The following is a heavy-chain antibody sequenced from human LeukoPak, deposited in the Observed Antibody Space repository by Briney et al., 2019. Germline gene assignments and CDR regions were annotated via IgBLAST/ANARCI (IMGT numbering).Heavy chain of an antibody. CDR2: INPDGSST. J-gene: IGHJ4*02. CDR1: GITFSSHW. CDR3: ARVGATLYS. D-gene: IGHD1-26*01. V-gene: IGHV3-74*01. Sequence: PGGSLRLSCEASGITFSSHWMHWVRQAPGKGLVWVARINPDGSSTSYADSVKGRFSISRDNAKNTLYLQMNSLRAEDTALYYCARVGATLYSWGQGTLFTVSS.